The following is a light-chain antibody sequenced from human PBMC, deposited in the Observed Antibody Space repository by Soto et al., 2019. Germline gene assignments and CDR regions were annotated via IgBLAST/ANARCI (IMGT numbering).Light chain of an antibody. CDR2: MNN. V-gene: IGLV1-47*01. CDR1: SSNIGSNY. CDR3: AAWDDSLSGPV. Sequence: QSVLTQPPSASGPPGQRVTISCSGSSSNIGSNYVYWYQQLPGTAPKLLIYMNNQRPSGVPDRFSGSKSGTSASLAISGLRSEDEADYYCAAWDDSLSGPVFGGGTKVTVL. J-gene: IGLJ2*01.